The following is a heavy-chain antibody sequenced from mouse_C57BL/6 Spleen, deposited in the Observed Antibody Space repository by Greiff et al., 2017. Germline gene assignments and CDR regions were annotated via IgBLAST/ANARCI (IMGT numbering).Heavy chain of an antibody. CDR1: GFTFSDYG. V-gene: IGHV5-17*01. J-gene: IGHJ4*01. CDR2: ISSGSSTI. Sequence: EVMLVESGGGLVKPGGSLKLSCAASGFTFSDYGMHWVRQAPEKGLEWVAYISSGSSTIYYADTVKGRFTISRDNAKNTLFLQMNSLRSEDTAMYYCARTPYYAMDYWGQGTSVTVSS. CDR3: ARTPYYAMDY.